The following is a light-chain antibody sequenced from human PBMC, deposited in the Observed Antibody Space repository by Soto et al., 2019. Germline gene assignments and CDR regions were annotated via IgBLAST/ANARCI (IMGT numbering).Light chain of an antibody. CDR3: QQSYSTPFT. CDR2: AAS. J-gene: IGKJ3*01. CDR1: QSISSY. V-gene: IGKV1-39*01. Sequence: DIQMSQSPSSLSASVGDRVTITCRASQSISSYLNWYQQKPGKAPKLLFYAASTLQSGVPSRFSGSASGTDFTLTISSLQPEDFATYYCQQSYSTPFTFGPGTKVDI.